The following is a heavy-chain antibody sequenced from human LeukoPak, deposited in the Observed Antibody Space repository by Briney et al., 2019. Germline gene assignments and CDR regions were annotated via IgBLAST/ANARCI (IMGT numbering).Heavy chain of an antibody. CDR1: GYTFTTYD. Sequence: ASVKVSCKASGYTFTTYDINWVRQAPGQGLEWMGWMSPSSGNRGYAQKFQGRVTMTRDTSVSTAYMELSSLRSDDTAVYYCARGYYYYGLDVWGQATTVTVSS. CDR3: ARGYYYYGLDV. V-gene: IGHV1-8*01. J-gene: IGHJ6*02. CDR2: MSPSSGNR.